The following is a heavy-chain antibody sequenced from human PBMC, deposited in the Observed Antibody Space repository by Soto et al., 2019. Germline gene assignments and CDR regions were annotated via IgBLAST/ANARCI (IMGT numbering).Heavy chain of an antibody. V-gene: IGHV5-51*01. Sequence: GGSLKISCKGSGYSFTSYWIGWVRQMPGKGLEWMGIIYPGDSDTRYSPSFQGQVTISADKSISTAYLQWSSLKASDTAMYYCARHCSSTSCYGRWFDPWRQGTLVTVSS. CDR3: ARHCSSTSCYGRWFDP. D-gene: IGHD2-2*01. CDR2: IYPGDSDT. J-gene: IGHJ5*02. CDR1: GYSFTSYW.